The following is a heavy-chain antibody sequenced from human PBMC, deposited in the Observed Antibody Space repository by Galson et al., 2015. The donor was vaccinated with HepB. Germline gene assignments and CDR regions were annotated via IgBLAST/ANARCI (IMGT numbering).Heavy chain of an antibody. CDR3: AREAYCSSTSCFDY. V-gene: IGHV3-11*01. D-gene: IGHD2-2*01. Sequence: SLRLSCAASGFTSSDYYMSWIRQAPGKGLEWVSYISSSGSTIYYADSVKGRFTISRDNAKNSLYLQMNSLRAEDTAVYYCAREAYCSSTSCFDYWGQGTQVTVSS. CDR1: GFTSSDYY. CDR2: ISSSGSTI. J-gene: IGHJ4*02.